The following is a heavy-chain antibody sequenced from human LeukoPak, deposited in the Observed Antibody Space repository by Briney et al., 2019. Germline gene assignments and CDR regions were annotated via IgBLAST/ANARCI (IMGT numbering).Heavy chain of an antibody. CDR3: ARGVRPPGIAVAGSGTRYFDY. V-gene: IGHV3-30*03. J-gene: IGHJ4*02. D-gene: IGHD6-19*01. Sequence: GGSLRLSCAASGFTFTTYGMHWVRQAPGKGLEWVAVISYDGSNKYYADSVKGRFTTSRDNAKNSLYLQMNSLRAEDTAVYYCARGVRPPGIAVAGSGTRYFDYWGQGTLVTVSS. CDR1: GFTFTTYG. CDR2: ISYDGSNK.